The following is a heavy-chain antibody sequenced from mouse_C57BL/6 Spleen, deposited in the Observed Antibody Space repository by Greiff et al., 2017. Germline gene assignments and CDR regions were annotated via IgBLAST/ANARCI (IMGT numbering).Heavy chain of an antibody. CDR2: INPNNGGT. Sequence: VQLQQSGPELVKPGASVKISCKASGYTFTDYYMNWVKQSHGKSLEWIGDINPNNGGTSYNQKFKGKATLTVDKSSSTAYMELRSLTSEDSAVYYCARIRVTTVVAHFDYWGQGTTLTVSS. CDR3: ARIRVTTVVAHFDY. V-gene: IGHV1-26*01. CDR1: GYTFTDYY. D-gene: IGHD1-1*01. J-gene: IGHJ2*01.